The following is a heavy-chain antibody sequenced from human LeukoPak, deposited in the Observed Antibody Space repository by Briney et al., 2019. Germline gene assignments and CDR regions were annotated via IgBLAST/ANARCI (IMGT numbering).Heavy chain of an antibody. J-gene: IGHJ4*02. D-gene: IGHD6-13*01. Sequence: GGSLRLSCTTSGFTFTLYWMAWIRQSPGKGLEWVTNINQDESQQYYLESVEGRFTVSRDNAGNSVYLHMNNLRVEDTAVYYCSNGIYSPSYWGRGTLVTVSS. CDR3: SNGIYSPSY. V-gene: IGHV3-7*01. CDR1: GFTFTLYW. CDR2: INQDESQQ.